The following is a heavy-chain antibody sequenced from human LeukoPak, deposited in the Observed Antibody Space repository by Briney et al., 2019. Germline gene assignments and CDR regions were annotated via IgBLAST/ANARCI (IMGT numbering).Heavy chain of an antibody. CDR2: IYYSGST. Sequence: SETLSLTCTVSGGSISSYYWSWIRQPPGKGLEWVGYIYYSGSTNYNPSLKSRVTISVDTSKNQFSLKLSSVTAADTAVYYCARDSSGWYHWFDPWGQGTLVTVSS. CDR1: GGSISSYY. D-gene: IGHD6-19*01. CDR3: ARDSSGWYHWFDP. V-gene: IGHV4-59*01. J-gene: IGHJ5*02.